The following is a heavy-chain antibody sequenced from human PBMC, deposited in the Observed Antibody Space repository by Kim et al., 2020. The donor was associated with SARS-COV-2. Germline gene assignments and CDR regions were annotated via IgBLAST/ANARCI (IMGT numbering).Heavy chain of an antibody. V-gene: IGHV4-39*07. Sequence: SETLSLTCTVSGGSISSSSYYWGWIRQPPGKGLEWIGSIYYSGSTYYNPSLKSRVTISVDTSKNQFSLKLSSVTAADTAVYYCARVKGSYGSRANWFDPWGQGTLVTVSS. D-gene: IGHD5-18*01. J-gene: IGHJ5*02. CDR3: ARVKGSYGSRANWFDP. CDR2: IYYSGST. CDR1: GGSISSSSYY.